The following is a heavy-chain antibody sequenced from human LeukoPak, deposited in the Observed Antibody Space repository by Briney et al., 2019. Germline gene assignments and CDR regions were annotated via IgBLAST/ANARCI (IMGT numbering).Heavy chain of an antibody. V-gene: IGHV4-59*01. CDR1: GGSISSYY. Sequence: TETLSLTCTVSGGSISSYYWSWIRQPPGKGLEWIGYIYYSGSTNYNPSLKSRVTISVDTSKNQFSLKLSSVTAADTAVYYCARAPNEDGYYFDYWGQGTLVTVSS. J-gene: IGHJ4*02. CDR3: ARAPNEDGYYFDY. D-gene: IGHD5-24*01. CDR2: IYYSGST.